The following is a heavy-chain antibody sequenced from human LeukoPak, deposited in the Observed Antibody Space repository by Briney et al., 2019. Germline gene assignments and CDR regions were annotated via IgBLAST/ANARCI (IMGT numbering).Heavy chain of an antibody. CDR3: ARDPPAYRGGDCYSDSRPDY. CDR1: GGTFSSYA. D-gene: IGHD2-21*02. J-gene: IGHJ4*02. Sequence: SVKVSCKASGGTFSSYAISWVRQAPGQGLEWMGRIIPILGIANYAQKFQGRVTITADKSTSTAYMELSSLRSEDTAVYYRARDPPAYRGGDCYSDSRPDYWGQGTLVTVSS. V-gene: IGHV1-69*04. CDR2: IIPILGIA.